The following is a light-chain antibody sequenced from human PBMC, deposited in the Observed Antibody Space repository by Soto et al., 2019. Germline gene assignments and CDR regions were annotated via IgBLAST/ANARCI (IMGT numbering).Light chain of an antibody. CDR2: AAT. V-gene: IGKV1-39*01. CDR3: QKSYDPPLT. J-gene: IGKJ4*01. Sequence: DMEMTQSPSSLSASVGDRVTMTCRASQSISNYLNWYQHKPGKVPKLLLYAATSLQSGVPTRFRGNGSGNDFTLTITSQQPEDFATYNFQKSYDPPLTFSRGNKIPIK. CDR1: QSISNY.